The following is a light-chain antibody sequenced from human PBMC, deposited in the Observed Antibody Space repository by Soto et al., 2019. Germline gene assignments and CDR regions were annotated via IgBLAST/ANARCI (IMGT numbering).Light chain of an antibody. CDR3: QQYSIWVT. Sequence: EIVMTQSPVTLSLSPGDTATLSCRASQTITSNLAWYQQKPGQPPRLLIYGASTRATGIPARFSGSGSGTEFTLTITNLQSEDFAVYYCQQYSIWVTFGGGTQLEI. CDR1: QTITSN. V-gene: IGKV3-15*01. CDR2: GAS. J-gene: IGKJ4*01.